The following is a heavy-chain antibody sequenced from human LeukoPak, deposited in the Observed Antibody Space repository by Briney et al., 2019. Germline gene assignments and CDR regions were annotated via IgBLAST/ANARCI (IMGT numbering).Heavy chain of an antibody. CDR3: ARSGGSYGSL. V-gene: IGHV3-74*01. CDR1: GFTFSSYW. Sequence: GGSLRLSCAASGFTFSSYWMHWVRQAPGKRLVWVSRINSDGSSTSYADSVKGRFTISRDNAKNTLYLQMNSLRAEDTAVYYCARSGGSYGSLWGQGTLVTVSS. CDR2: INSDGSST. D-gene: IGHD5-18*01. J-gene: IGHJ4*02.